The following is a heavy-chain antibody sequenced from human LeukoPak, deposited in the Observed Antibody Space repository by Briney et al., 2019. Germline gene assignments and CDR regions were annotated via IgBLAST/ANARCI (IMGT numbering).Heavy chain of an antibody. Sequence: SETLSLTCTVSGGSITTSSYYWGWIRQPPGKGLEWIGIIYYSGSTYYNPSLEGRVTISVDTSKNQFSLKLSSVTAADTAVYYCARAFRARYFDLWGRGTLVTVSS. CDR3: ARAFRARYFDL. J-gene: IGHJ2*01. CDR1: GGSITTSSYY. V-gene: IGHV4-39*01. D-gene: IGHD2/OR15-2a*01. CDR2: IYYSGST.